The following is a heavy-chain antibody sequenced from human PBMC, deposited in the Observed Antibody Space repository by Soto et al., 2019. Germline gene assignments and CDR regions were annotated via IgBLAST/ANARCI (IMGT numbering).Heavy chain of an antibody. Sequence: QVQLQESGPGLVKPSETLSLTCTVSGGSINNFYWNWIRQPAGKGLEWIGRIYSTGDTNYTPSLKSRVTVSLDTSKNQFSLKLSSVTAADTAVYYCAREPGYGYYYYGMDVWGQGTTVTVSS. D-gene: IGHD5-18*01. V-gene: IGHV4-4*07. J-gene: IGHJ6*02. CDR2: IYSTGDT. CDR3: AREPGYGYYYYGMDV. CDR1: GGSINNFY.